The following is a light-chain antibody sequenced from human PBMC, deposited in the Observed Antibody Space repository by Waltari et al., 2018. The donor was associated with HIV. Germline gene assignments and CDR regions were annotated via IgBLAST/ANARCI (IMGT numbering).Light chain of an antibody. CDR2: GAT. Sequence: EIVLTQSPATLSLSPGERATLSCRASQSVSSYLAWYQQRPGQAPRLLIYGATNRATGVPARFSASGSGTDFTLTISSLEPEDFAIYYCQQRSNWPLITFGPGTRVDL. CDR3: QQRSNWPLIT. J-gene: IGKJ3*01. V-gene: IGKV3-11*01. CDR1: QSVSSY.